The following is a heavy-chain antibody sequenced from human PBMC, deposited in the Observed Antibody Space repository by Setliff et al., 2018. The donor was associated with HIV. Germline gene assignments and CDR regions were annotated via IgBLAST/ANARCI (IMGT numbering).Heavy chain of an antibody. V-gene: IGHV1-18*01. J-gene: IGHJ4*02. CDR2: INGYSAKT. CDR1: GYTFTNYG. D-gene: IGHD3-3*01. Sequence: ASVKVSCKASGYTFTNYGITWVRQAPGQGLEWMGWINGYSAKTNYAQKLQGRVTMTTDTSTSTAYMELRSLRSDDTAVYYCARDRRITIFGVVSVVPSKRTKTRSAFDYWGQGTLVTVSS. CDR3: ARDRRITIFGVVSVVPSKRTKTRSAFDY.